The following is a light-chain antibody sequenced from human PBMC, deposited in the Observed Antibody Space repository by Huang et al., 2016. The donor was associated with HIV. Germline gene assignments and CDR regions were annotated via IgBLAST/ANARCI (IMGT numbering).Light chain of an antibody. CDR1: QSVSASN. CDR2: GAS. Sequence: EIILTQSPATLSLSPGERATLSCRASQSVSASNLAWYQQKLGQAPRLLIYGASTRATGIPDRCTASGSGTDFTLTISRLEPEDFAVYYCQHYGTLFTFGQGTEVEIK. J-gene: IGKJ2*01. CDR3: QHYGTLFT. V-gene: IGKV3-20*01.